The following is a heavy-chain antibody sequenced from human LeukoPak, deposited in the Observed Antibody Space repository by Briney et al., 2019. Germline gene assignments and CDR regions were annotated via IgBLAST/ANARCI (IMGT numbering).Heavy chain of an antibody. V-gene: IGHV3-74*01. J-gene: IGHJ5*02. Sequence: GGSLRLSCVASGFILSGYWMYWVRQAPGKGLMYISRNNGDGSTTNYADVVKGRFTMSRDNVKNTLYLQMNSLRVEDTAVYYCARDPRNVGLAPWGQGTLVTVSS. CDR2: NNGDGSTT. CDR1: GFILSGYW. D-gene: IGHD2-15*01. CDR3: ARDPRNVGLAP.